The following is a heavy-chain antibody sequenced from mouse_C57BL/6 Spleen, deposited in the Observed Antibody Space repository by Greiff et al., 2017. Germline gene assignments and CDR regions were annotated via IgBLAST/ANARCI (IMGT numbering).Heavy chain of an antibody. CDR1: GFTFTDYY. V-gene: IGHV7-3*01. Sequence: EVKLMESGGGLVQPGGSLSLSCAASGFTFTDYYMSWVRQPPGKALEWLGFIRNKANGYTTEYSASVKGRFTISRDNSQSILYLQMNALRAEDSATYYGARYSGVYYFDYWGQGTTLTVSS. CDR2: IRNKANGYTT. J-gene: IGHJ2*01. CDR3: ARYSGVYYFDY.